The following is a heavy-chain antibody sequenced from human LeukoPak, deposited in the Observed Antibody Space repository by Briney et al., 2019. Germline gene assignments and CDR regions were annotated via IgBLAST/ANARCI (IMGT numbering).Heavy chain of an antibody. Sequence: SVKVSCKASGGTFSSYAISWVRQAPGQGLEWMGGIIPIFGTANYALKFQGRVTITADKSTSTAYMELSSLRSEDTAVYYCARVSFTMVRGVIISGPNWFDPWGQGTLVTVSS. CDR1: GGTFSSYA. D-gene: IGHD3-10*01. CDR2: IIPIFGTA. CDR3: ARVSFTMVRGVIISGPNWFDP. V-gene: IGHV1-69*06. J-gene: IGHJ5*02.